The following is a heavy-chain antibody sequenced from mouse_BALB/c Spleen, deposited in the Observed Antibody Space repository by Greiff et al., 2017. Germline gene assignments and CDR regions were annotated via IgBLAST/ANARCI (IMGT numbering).Heavy chain of an antibody. CDR2: INSNGGST. CDR3: AREKDYFDY. CDR1: GFTFSSYG. V-gene: IGHV5-6-3*01. J-gene: IGHJ2*01. Sequence: DVHLVESGGDLVKPGGSLKLSCAASGFTFSSYGMSWVRQTPDKRLELVATINSNGGSTYYHDSVKGRFTVSRDNAKNTLYLQMSSLKSEDTAMYYCAREKDYFDYWGQGTTLTVSS.